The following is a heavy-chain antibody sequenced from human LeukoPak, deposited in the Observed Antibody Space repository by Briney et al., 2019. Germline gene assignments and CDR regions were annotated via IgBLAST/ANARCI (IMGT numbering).Heavy chain of an antibody. V-gene: IGHV3-23*01. Sequence: GGSLRLSCAASGFTFSNYAMSWVRQAPGKGLEWVSTISGSGGSTYYADSVKGRFTISRDNSKNTLYLQMNSLRAEDTAVYYCAKGYSGSYFDYWGQGTLVIVSS. CDR3: AKGYSGSYFDY. D-gene: IGHD1-26*01. CDR1: GFTFSNYA. CDR2: ISGSGGST. J-gene: IGHJ4*02.